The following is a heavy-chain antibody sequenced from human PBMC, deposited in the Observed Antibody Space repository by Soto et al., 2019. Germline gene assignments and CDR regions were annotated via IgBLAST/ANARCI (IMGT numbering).Heavy chain of an antibody. J-gene: IGHJ4*02. CDR3: AHIVRVEDDIDY. CDR1: GFSLSTSGVG. Sequence: QITLKESGPTLVKPPQTPTLTCTFSGFSLSTSGVGVGWIRQPPGKALDWLALIYWDDDKRYSPSLMSSLASNQDTVKYQVVLTMTNMDPVDTATYYCAHIVRVEDDIDYWGQGTLVTVAS. D-gene: IGHD6-6*01. CDR2: IYWDDDK. V-gene: IGHV2-5*02.